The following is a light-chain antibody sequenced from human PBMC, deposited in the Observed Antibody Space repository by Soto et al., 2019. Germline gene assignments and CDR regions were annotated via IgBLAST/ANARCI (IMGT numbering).Light chain of an antibody. J-gene: IGLJ1*01. CDR2: DVS. CDR3: SSYAGTHVV. V-gene: IGLV2-8*01. CDR1: SSDVGGYNY. Sequence: QSVLTQPPSASGSPGQSVTISCTGTSSDVGGYNYVSWYQQHPGKAPKLMIYDVSKRPSGVPDRFSGSKSGNTASLTVSGLQADDEADYYCSSYAGTHVVXGTGTKVTVL.